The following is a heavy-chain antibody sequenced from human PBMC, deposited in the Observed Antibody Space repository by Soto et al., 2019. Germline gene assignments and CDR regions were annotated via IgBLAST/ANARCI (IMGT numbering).Heavy chain of an antibody. D-gene: IGHD5-18*01. CDR3: ARGIQLWQENNWFDP. J-gene: IGHJ5*02. Sequence: SETLSLTCAVYGGSFSGYYWSWIRQPPGKGLEWIGYIYYSGSTYYNPSLKSRVTISVDTSKNQFSLKLSSVTAADTAVYYCARGIQLWQENNWFDPWGQGTLVTVSS. CDR2: IYYSGST. V-gene: IGHV4-30-4*01. CDR1: GGSFSGYY.